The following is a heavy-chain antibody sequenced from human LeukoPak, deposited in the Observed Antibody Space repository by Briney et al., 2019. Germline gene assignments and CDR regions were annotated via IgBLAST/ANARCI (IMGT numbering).Heavy chain of an antibody. CDR2: FDPEDDEA. CDR3: AREVSSSWGEENWFDP. V-gene: IGHV1-24*01. Sequence: ASVKVSCKVSGYSLSELSIHWVRQAPGKGLEWMGGFDPEDDEAIYAQSLQGRVTMTEDTSTDTAYMELSGLTSDDAAVYYCAREVSSSWGEENWFDPWGQGTLVTVSS. J-gene: IGHJ5*02. D-gene: IGHD6-13*01. CDR1: GYSLSELS.